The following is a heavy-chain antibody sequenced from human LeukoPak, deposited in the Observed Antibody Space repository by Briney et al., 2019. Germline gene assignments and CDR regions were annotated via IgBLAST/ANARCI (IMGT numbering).Heavy chain of an antibody. Sequence: PSETLSLTCTVSGGSISNYYWSWIRQPPGKGLEWIGYIFSSGSTIYNPSLKSRLTISVDTSKNQFSLKLSSVTAADTAVYFCARWPMTNQAFDVWGQGTMVTVSS. CDR1: GGSISNYY. D-gene: IGHD3-22*01. J-gene: IGHJ3*01. CDR3: ARWPMTNQAFDV. CDR2: IFSSGST. V-gene: IGHV4-59*01.